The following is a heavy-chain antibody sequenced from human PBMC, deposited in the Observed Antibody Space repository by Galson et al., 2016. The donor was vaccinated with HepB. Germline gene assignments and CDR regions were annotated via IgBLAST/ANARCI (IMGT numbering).Heavy chain of an antibody. CDR2: ILPLFGRA. V-gene: IGHV1-69*13. J-gene: IGHJ3*02. CDR1: GGIFRNSH. Sequence: SVKVSCKASGGIFRNSHISWVRQAPGQGLEWMGAILPLFGRADYAEKFQGRVTISAEEFTTTAYMEVSRLTSEDTAIYYCARGRLHCTGTEGYERSDAQDIWGQGTMVTVSS. CDR3: ARGRLHCTGTEGYERSDAQDI. D-gene: IGHD2-8*02.